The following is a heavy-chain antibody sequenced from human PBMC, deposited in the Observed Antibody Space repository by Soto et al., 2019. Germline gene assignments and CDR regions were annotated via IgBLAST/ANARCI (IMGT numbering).Heavy chain of an antibody. J-gene: IGHJ4*02. CDR2: ISAYNGNT. V-gene: IGHV1-18*01. Sequence: QVQLVQSGAEVKKPGASVKVSCKASGYTFTSYGISWVRQAPGQGLEWMGWISAYNGNTNYAQKLQGRVTMTTDTSASTAYRELRSRRTDDTAVYYCARTPGGEQWLVPAGDYWSQGTLVTVSS. CDR3: ARTPGGEQWLVPAGDY. D-gene: IGHD6-19*01. CDR1: GYTFTSYG.